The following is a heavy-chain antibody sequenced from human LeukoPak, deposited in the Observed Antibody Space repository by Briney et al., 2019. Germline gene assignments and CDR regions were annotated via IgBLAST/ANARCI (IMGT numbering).Heavy chain of an antibody. CDR2: IYYSGST. Sequence: PSETLSLTCTVSGGSISSGSYYWSWIRQPPGKGLEWIGSIYYSGSTYYNPSLKSRVTISVDTSKNHFSLKLSSVTAADTAVYYCARSGGLRLGERCYFDYWGQGTLVTVSS. V-gene: IGHV4-39*02. D-gene: IGHD3-16*01. J-gene: IGHJ4*02. CDR3: ARSGGLRLGERCYFDY. CDR1: GGSISSGSYY.